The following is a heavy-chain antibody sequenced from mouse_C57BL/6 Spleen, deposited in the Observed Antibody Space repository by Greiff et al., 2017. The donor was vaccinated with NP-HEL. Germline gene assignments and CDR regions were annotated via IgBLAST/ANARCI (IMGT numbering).Heavy chain of an antibody. D-gene: IGHD2-5*01. V-gene: IGHV1-15*01. CDR3: TRKAYYSNDGFAY. CDR2: IDPETGGT. CDR1: GYTFTDYE. Sequence: VQLQQSGAELVRPGASVTLSCKASGYTFTDYEMHWVKQTPVHGLEWIGAIDPETGGTAYNQKFKGKAILTADKSSSTAYMELRSLTSEDSAVYYCTRKAYYSNDGFAYWGQGTLVTVSA. J-gene: IGHJ3*01.